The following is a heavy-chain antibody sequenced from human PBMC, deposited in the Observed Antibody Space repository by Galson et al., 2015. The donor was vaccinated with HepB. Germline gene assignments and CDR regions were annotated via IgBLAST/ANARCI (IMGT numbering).Heavy chain of an antibody. V-gene: IGHV1-2*02. CDR1: GYTFTGYY. CDR3: ARDSRSGWQIEYYFDY. J-gene: IGHJ4*02. D-gene: IGHD6-19*01. Sequence: SVKVSCKASGYTFTGYYMHWVRQAPGQGLEWMGWINPNSGGTNYAQKSQGRVTMTRDTSISTAYMELSRLRSDDTAFYYCARDSRSGWQIEYYFDYWGQGTLVTVSS. CDR2: INPNSGGT.